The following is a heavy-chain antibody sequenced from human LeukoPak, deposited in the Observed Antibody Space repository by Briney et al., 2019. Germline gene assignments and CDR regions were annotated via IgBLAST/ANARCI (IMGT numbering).Heavy chain of an antibody. CDR2: ISGSGGST. CDR1: GFTFSSFG. V-gene: IGHV3-23*01. J-gene: IGHJ6*03. Sequence: GGTLRLSCAASGFTFSSFGMNWVRQAPGKGLEWVSAISGSGGSTYYADSVKGRFTISRDNSKNTLYLVMNSLRAEDTAVYYCAKYNWKSRAYYYYYMDVWGKGTTVTVSS. CDR3: AKYNWKSRAYYYYYMDV. D-gene: IGHD1-1*01.